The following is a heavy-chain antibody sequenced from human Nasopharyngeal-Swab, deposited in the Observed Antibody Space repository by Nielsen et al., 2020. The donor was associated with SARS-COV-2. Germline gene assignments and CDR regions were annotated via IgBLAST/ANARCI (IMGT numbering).Heavy chain of an antibody. CDR3: ARDRRVVAAMGAFDI. CDR2: IYYSGST. V-gene: IGHV4-39*02. CDR1: GGSISSSSYY. D-gene: IGHD2-15*01. Sequence: SQTLSPTCTVSGGSISSSSYYWGWIRQPPGKGLEWIGSIYYSGSTHYNPSLKSRVTISVDTSKNQFSLKLSSVTAADTAVYYCARDRRVVAAMGAFDIWGQGTMVTVSS. J-gene: IGHJ3*02.